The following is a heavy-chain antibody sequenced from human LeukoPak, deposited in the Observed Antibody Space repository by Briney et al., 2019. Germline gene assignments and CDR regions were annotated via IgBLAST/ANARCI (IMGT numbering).Heavy chain of an antibody. CDR2: INGGNDNT. CDR1: GGTFSSYA. CDR3: AAVDYGDY. D-gene: IGHD3-16*01. V-gene: IGHV1-3*01. J-gene: IGHJ4*02. Sequence: ASVKVSCKASGGTFSSYAISWVRQAPGQGLEWMGWINGGNDNTKYSEKFQGRVTFTKDTSASTAYMELSSLRSEDTAVYYCAAVDYGDYWGQGTLVTVSS.